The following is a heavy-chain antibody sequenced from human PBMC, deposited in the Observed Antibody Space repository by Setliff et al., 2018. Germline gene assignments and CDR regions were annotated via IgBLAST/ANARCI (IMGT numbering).Heavy chain of an antibody. CDR2: IYPGDSDT. D-gene: IGHD3-22*01. CDR1: GYSFTSYW. CDR3: ARESYDSSGYIYYFDY. V-gene: IGHV5-51*01. J-gene: IGHJ4*02. Sequence: LGESLTISCKGSGYSFTSYWIGWVRQMPGKGLEWMGIIYPGDSDTRYSPSFQGQVTISADKSISTAYLQWSSLKASDTAMYYCARESYDSSGYIYYFDYWGQGTLVTVSS.